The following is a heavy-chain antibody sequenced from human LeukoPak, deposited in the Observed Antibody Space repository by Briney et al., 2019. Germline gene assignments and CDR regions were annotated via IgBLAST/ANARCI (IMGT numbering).Heavy chain of an antibody. V-gene: IGHV3-30*02. Sequence: PGGSLRLSCAASGFTFSSYGMHWVRQAPGKGLEWVAFIRYDGSNKYYADSVKGRFTISRDNSKNTLYLQMNSLRAEDTAVYYCAKSQLYSSSRGGFDYWGQGTLVTVSS. CDR2: IRYDGSNK. CDR1: GFTFSSYG. D-gene: IGHD6-13*01. CDR3: AKSQLYSSSRGGFDY. J-gene: IGHJ4*02.